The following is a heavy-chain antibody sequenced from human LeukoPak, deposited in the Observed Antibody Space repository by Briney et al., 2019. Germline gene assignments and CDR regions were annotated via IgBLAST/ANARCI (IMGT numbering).Heavy chain of an antibody. J-gene: IGHJ4*02. CDR2: IYYSGST. Sequence: RASETLSLTRTVSGGSVSSGSYYWSWIRQPPGKGLEWIGYIYYSGSTNYNPSLKSRVTISVDTSKNQFSLKLSSVTAADTAVYYCARERGVRDYPENYFDYWGQGTLVTASS. V-gene: IGHV4-61*01. D-gene: IGHD4-11*01. CDR1: GGSVSSGSYY. CDR3: ARERGVRDYPENYFDY.